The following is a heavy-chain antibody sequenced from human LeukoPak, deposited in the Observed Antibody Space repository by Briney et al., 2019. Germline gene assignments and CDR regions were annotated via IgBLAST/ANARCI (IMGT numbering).Heavy chain of an antibody. CDR3: ARVGRYYGSGSYPDY. Sequence: SETLSLTCTVSGGSISSYYWSWIRQPAGKGLEWIGRIYTSGSTNYNPSLKSRVTMSVDTSKNQFSLKLSSVTAADTAVYYCARVGRYYGSGSYPDYWGQGTLVTVSS. CDR1: GGSISSYY. J-gene: IGHJ4*02. CDR2: IYTSGST. V-gene: IGHV4-4*07. D-gene: IGHD3-10*01.